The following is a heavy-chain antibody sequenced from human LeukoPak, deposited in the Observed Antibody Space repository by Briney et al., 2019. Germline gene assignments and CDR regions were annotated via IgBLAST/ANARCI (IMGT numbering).Heavy chain of an antibody. V-gene: IGHV1-46*01. CDR2: INPSGSIT. J-gene: IGHJ5*02. CDR3: AREPTLAALTVDNWFAP. D-gene: IGHD6-13*01. CDR1: GYTLSSYY. Sequence: ASVKVSCKASGYTLSSYYMHWIRQAPGQGLEWMGLINPSGSITTYAQKFQGRVTVIRDTSTSTVYMELRSLRSEDTAVYYCAREPTLAALTVDNWFAPWGQGTLVTVSS.